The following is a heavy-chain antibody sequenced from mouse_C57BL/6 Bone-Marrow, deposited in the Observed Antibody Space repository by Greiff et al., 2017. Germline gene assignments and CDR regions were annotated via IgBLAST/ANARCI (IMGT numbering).Heavy chain of an antibody. CDR3: ARGAWFAY. J-gene: IGHJ3*01. V-gene: IGHV1-4*01. CDR2: IIPSSGYT. CDR1: GYTFTSYT. Sequence: VKLQESGAELARPGASVKMSCKASGYTFTSYTMHWVKQRPGQGLEWIGYIIPSSGYTKYNQKFKDKATLTADKSSSTAYMQLSSLTSEDSAVYYCARGAWFAYWGQGTLVTVSA.